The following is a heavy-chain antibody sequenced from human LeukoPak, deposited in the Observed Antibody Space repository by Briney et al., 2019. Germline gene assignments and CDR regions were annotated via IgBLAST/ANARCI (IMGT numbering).Heavy chain of an antibody. V-gene: IGHV1-2*02. CDR3: ARVLKTRSGWYRPGGY. J-gene: IGHJ4*02. D-gene: IGHD6-19*01. CDR2: INPNSGGT. Sequence: ASVKVSCKASGYTFTGYYMHWVRQAPGQGLEWMGWINPNSGGTNYAQKFQGRVTMTRDTSISTAYMELSRLRSEDTAVYYCARVLKTRSGWYRPGGYWGQGTPVTVSS. CDR1: GYTFTGYY.